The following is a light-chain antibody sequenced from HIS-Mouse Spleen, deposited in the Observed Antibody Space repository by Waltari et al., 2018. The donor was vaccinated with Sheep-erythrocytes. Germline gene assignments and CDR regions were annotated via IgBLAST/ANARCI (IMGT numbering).Light chain of an antibody. V-gene: IGLV2-11*01. CDR3: CSYAGSYTLV. Sequence: QSALTQPRSVSGSPGQSVTISCPGTSRDFGCYNYVPCYQQHPGKAPKPLIYDVSKPPSGVPDCFSGSKSGNTASLTISGLQAEDEADYYCCSYAGSYTLVFGGGTKLTVL. CDR1: SRDFGCYNY. CDR2: DVS. J-gene: IGLJ2*01.